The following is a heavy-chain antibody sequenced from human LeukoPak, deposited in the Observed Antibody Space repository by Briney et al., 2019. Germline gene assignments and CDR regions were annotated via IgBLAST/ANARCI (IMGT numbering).Heavy chain of an antibody. J-gene: IGHJ4*02. V-gene: IGHV4-34*01. CDR1: GGSFSGYY. Sequence: PSETLSLTCAVYGGSFSGYYWSWIRQPPGKGLEWLGEINHSGSTNYNPSLKSRVTISVDTSKNQFSLKLSSVTAADTAVYYCARASGSPLYYFDYWGQGTLVTVSS. CDR2: INHSGST. D-gene: IGHD3-10*01. CDR3: ARASGSPLYYFDY.